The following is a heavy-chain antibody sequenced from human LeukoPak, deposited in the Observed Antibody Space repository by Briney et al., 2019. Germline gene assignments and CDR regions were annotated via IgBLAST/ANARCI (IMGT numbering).Heavy chain of an antibody. CDR1: GGSITSSCYY. V-gene: IGHV4-39*01. Sequence: SETLSLTCTVSGGSITSSCYYWGWIRQPPGKGLEWIGSIYYSGSTYYNPSLKSRVTISVDTSKNQFSLKLRSVTAADTAVYYCARLDRITMVRGPFDYWGQGTLVTVSS. D-gene: IGHD3-10*01. CDR3: ARLDRITMVRGPFDY. J-gene: IGHJ4*02. CDR2: IYYSGST.